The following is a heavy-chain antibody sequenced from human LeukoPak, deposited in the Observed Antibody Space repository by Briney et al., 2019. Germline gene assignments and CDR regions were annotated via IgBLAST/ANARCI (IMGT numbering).Heavy chain of an antibody. V-gene: IGHV4-39*07. D-gene: IGHD2-21*02. CDR2: IFYSGST. J-gene: IGHJ6*03. CDR1: SGSISTSNYY. Sequence: SETLSLTCTVSSGSISTSNYYWGWVRQPPGKALEWIGNIFYSGSTYYSPSLKSRVTISLDTSRNQFSLKLNSVTAADTAVYYCARVTRSVHRDLVKKYYMDVWGKGTTVTVS. CDR3: ARVTRSVHRDLVKKYYMDV.